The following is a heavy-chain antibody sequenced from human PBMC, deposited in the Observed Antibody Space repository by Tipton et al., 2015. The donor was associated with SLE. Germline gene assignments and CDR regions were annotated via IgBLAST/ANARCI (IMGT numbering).Heavy chain of an antibody. CDR1: GGAFSGYY. V-gene: IGHV4-34*01. CDR3: AIRRGLYCSSTSCPVGFDP. Sequence: TLSLTCAVYGGAFSGYYWSWIRQPPGKGREWVGGINHRGSTHYNPSLKRRVTISVDTSKNQFSLKLSSVTAADTAVYYCAIRRGLYCSSTSCPVGFDPWGQGTLVTVSS. CDR2: INHRGST. J-gene: IGHJ5*02. D-gene: IGHD2-2*01.